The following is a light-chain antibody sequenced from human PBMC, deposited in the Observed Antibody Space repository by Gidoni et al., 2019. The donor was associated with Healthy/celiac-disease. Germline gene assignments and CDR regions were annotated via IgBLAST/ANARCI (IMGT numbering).Light chain of an antibody. Sequence: DIQITHSPSSLSASVGDRVTITCQASQSISSYLNWYQQKPGKAPKLLIYAASSLQSGVPSRFSGSGSGTDFTLTISSLQPEDIATYYCQQSYSTPFTFGPGTKVDIK. CDR3: QQSYSTPFT. CDR2: AAS. J-gene: IGKJ3*01. CDR1: QSISSY. V-gene: IGKV1-39*01.